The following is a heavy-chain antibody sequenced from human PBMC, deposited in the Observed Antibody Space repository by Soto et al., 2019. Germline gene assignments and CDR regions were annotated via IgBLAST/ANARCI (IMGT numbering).Heavy chain of an antibody. J-gene: IGHJ6*02. D-gene: IGHD3-10*01. Sequence: SETLSLTCTVSGGSISSYSWSWIRQPPGKGLEWIGYINYSGDTNYNASLKSRVTISIDTSENQFSLKLSSVTAADTAVYYCARLPTMVRGYGMDVWGQGTTVTVSS. CDR1: GGSISSYS. CDR2: INYSGDT. V-gene: IGHV4-59*01. CDR3: ARLPTMVRGYGMDV.